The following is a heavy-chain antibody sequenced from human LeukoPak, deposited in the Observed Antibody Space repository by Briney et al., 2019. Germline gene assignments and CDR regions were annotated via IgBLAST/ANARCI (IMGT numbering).Heavy chain of an antibody. D-gene: IGHD7-27*01. CDR2: ISSSSSYI. J-gene: IGHJ4*02. V-gene: IGHV3-21*04. CDR1: GFTFSSYS. CDR3: ARDLAWGAFDY. Sequence: SPGGSLRLSCAASGFTFSSYSMNWVRQAPGKGLEWVSSISSSSSYIYYADSVKGRFTISRDDSKNTLSLQMNSLRVEDTAVYHCARDLAWGAFDYWGQGTLVTVSS.